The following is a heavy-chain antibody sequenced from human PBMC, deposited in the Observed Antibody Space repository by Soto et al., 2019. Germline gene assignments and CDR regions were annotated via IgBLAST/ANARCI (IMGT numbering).Heavy chain of an antibody. CDR1: GFTFSNAW. Sequence: EVQLVESGGGLVKPGGSLRLSCAASGFTFSNAWMNWVRQAPGKGLEWVGRIKSKTDGGTADYAAPVKGRFTISRDDSKNTLYLQMDSLITEDTAVYYCTTQNCSGGSCYSRYYYYGLDVWGQGTTVSVSS. D-gene: IGHD2-15*01. CDR3: TTQNCSGGSCYSRYYYYGLDV. CDR2: IKSKTDGGTA. J-gene: IGHJ6*02. V-gene: IGHV3-15*07.